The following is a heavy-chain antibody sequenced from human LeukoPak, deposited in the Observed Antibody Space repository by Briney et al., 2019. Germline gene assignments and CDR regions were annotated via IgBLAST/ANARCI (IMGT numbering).Heavy chain of an antibody. CDR3: ARRSSYGGELDY. CDR2: IYYSGST. D-gene: IGHD4-23*01. J-gene: IGHJ4*02. V-gene: IGHV4-59*08. Sequence: KASETLSLTCTVSGGSISSYYWSWIRQPPGKGLEWIGYIYYSGSTNYNPSLKSRVTISVDTSKNQFSLKLSSVTAADTAVYYCARRSSYGGELDYWGQGTLVIVSS. CDR1: GGSISSYY.